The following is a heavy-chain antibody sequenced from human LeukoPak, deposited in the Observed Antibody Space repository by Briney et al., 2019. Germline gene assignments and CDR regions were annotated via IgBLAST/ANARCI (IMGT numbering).Heavy chain of an antibody. V-gene: IGHV3-23*01. CDR2: ISGSGGST. Sequence: GGSLRLSCAASGFTFDDYAMHWVRQAPGKGLEWVSAISGSGGSTYYADSVKGRFTISRDNSKNTLYLQMNSLRAEDTAVYYCAKDRAYYYDSSGYSDFDYWGQGTLVTVSS. D-gene: IGHD3-22*01. CDR1: GFTFDDYA. J-gene: IGHJ4*02. CDR3: AKDRAYYYDSSGYSDFDY.